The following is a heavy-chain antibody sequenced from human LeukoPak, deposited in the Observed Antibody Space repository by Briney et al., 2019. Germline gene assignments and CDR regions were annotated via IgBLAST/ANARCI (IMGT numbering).Heavy chain of an antibody. CDR3: ATAAGTVRGY. Sequence: TGGSLRLSCAASGFTFSSYEMNWVRQAPGKGLEWVAVISYDGSNKYYADSVKGRFTISRDNSKNTLYLQMNSLRAEDTAVYYCATAAGTVRGYWGQGTLVTVSS. D-gene: IGHD6-13*01. CDR1: GFTFSSYE. J-gene: IGHJ4*02. V-gene: IGHV3-30*03. CDR2: ISYDGSNK.